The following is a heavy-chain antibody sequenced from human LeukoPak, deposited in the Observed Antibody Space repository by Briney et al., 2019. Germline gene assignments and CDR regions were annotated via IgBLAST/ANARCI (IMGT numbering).Heavy chain of an antibody. Sequence: SETLSLTCTVSGGSISSGSYYWSWIRQPAGKGLEWIGRIYTSGSTNYNPSLKSRVTISVDTSKNQFSLKLSSVTAADTAVYYCARHETGYHGNYFDYWGQGTLVTVSS. D-gene: IGHD3-9*01. J-gene: IGHJ4*02. CDR3: ARHETGYHGNYFDY. CDR1: GGSISSGSYY. CDR2: IYTSGST. V-gene: IGHV4-61*02.